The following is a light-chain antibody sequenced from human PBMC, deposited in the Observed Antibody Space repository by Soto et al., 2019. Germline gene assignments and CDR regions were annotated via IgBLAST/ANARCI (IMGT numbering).Light chain of an antibody. CDR2: DGS. V-gene: IGKV1-5*01. Sequence: DIQMTQSPSTLSASVGDGVTITCRASQSLRGWLAWYQQRPGKAPKALIYDGSSLESGVPSRFSGSGSETECTLTISSLQPDDVATYYCQQYNSYSKTFGHGTKVDIK. CDR3: QQYNSYSKT. CDR1: QSLRGW. J-gene: IGKJ1*01.